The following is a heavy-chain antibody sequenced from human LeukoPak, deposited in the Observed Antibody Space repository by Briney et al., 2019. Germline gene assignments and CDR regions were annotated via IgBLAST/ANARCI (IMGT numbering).Heavy chain of an antibody. CDR1: GFTVSSNY. CDR2: IYSGGST. J-gene: IGHJ4*02. Sequence: GGSLRLSCAASGFTVSSNYMSWVRQAPGKGLEWVSVIYSGGSTYYADSVKGRFTISRHNSKNTLYLQMNSLRAEDTAVYYCARARKRSYDSSGYPPPFDYWGQGTLVTVSS. CDR3: ARARKRSYDSSGYPPPFDY. D-gene: IGHD3-22*01. V-gene: IGHV3-53*04.